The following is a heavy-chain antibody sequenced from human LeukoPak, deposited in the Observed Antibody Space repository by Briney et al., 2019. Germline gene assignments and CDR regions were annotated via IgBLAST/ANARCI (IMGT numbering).Heavy chain of an antibody. D-gene: IGHD6-6*01. V-gene: IGHV1-2*02. J-gene: IGHJ4*02. Sequence: ASVKVSCKASGYTFTGYYMHWVRQAPGQGLEWMGWINPNSGGTNYAQKFKGRVTMTRDTSISTAYMELSRLRSDDTAVYYCARRRSGSSGPPSDHWGQGTLVTVSS. CDR1: GYTFTGYY. CDR3: ARRRSGSSGPPSDH. CDR2: INPNSGGT.